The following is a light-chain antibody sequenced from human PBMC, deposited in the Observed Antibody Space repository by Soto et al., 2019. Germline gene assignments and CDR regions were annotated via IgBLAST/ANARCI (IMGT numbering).Light chain of an antibody. CDR1: QSISSNF. J-gene: IGKJ1*01. CDR2: GAS. V-gene: IGKV3-20*01. Sequence: EIVLKLSAYTLSLSPGEGAALSCMASQSISSNFLAWYQQKRGQAPRLLIHGASNRATGIPDRFSGSGSGTDFTLTITRLEPEDFAVYYCQQYGNSPQTVGQGTKVEIK. CDR3: QQYGNSPQT.